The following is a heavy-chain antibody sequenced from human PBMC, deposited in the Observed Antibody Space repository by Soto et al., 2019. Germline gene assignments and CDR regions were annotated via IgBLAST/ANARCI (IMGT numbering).Heavy chain of an antibody. V-gene: IGHV4-39*01. D-gene: IGHD2-2*01. J-gene: IGHJ5*02. Sequence: SETLSLTCTVSGGSISSSSYYWGWIRQPPGKGLEWIGSIYYSGSTYYNPSLKSRVTISVDTSKNQFSLKLSSVTAADTAVYYCASSADCSSTSCYYGLGWFDP. CDR3: ASSADCSSTSCYYGLGWFDP. CDR1: GGSISSSSYY. CDR2: IYYSGST.